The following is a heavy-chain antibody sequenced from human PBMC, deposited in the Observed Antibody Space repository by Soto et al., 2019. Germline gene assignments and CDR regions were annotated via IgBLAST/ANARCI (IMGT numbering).Heavy chain of an antibody. J-gene: IGHJ4*02. Sequence: QVQLVESGGGVVQPGRSLRLSCAASGFTFSSYGMHWVRQAPGKGLEWVAVIWYDGSNKYYADSVKGRFTISRDNSKNTLYLQMNSLRAEDTAVYYCARDRDYSYGHNFDYWGQGTLVTVSS. CDR1: GFTFSSYG. V-gene: IGHV3-33*01. CDR3: ARDRDYSYGHNFDY. CDR2: IWYDGSNK. D-gene: IGHD5-18*01.